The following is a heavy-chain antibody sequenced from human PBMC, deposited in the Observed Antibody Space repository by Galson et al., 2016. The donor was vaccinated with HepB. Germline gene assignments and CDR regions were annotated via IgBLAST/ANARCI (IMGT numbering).Heavy chain of an antibody. Sequence: SETLSLTCTVSGGSISSSNYFWGWIRQPPGKGLEWIGNFYNSGSTSYNPSLQSRVTISVDTSKNRISLKLSSVTAADTAVYHCARLYCSSTSCCGYCGMDVWGQGPTVTVSS. J-gene: IGHJ6*02. CDR1: GGSISSSNYF. CDR3: ARLYCSSTSCCGYCGMDV. D-gene: IGHD2-2*01. V-gene: IGHV4-39*01. CDR2: FYNSGST.